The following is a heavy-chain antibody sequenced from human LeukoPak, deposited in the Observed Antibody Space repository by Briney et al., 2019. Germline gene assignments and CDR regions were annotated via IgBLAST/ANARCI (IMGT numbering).Heavy chain of an antibody. CDR2: ISGSGGST. CDR1: GFTFSSYA. CDR3: AKGWGPPSIAVAGTGFGY. V-gene: IGHV3-23*01. D-gene: IGHD6-19*01. Sequence: PGGSLRLSCAASGFTFSSYAMSWVRQAPGKGLEWVSAISGSGGSTYYADSVKGRFTISRDNSKNTLYLQMNSLRAEDTAVYYCAKGWGPPSIAVAGTGFGYWGQGTLVTVSS. J-gene: IGHJ4*02.